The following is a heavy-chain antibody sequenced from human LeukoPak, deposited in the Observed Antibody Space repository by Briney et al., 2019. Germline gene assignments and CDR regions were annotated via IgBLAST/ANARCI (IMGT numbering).Heavy chain of an antibody. Sequence: GGSLRLSCAASGLTFSSHWMHWVRQAPGKGLVWVSRINSDGSSTNYADSVKGRFTISRDNAKNTLYLQMNSLRAEDTAVYYCARDWDGYGAPGDYWGQGTLVTVSS. CDR3: ARDWDGYGAPGDY. CDR2: INSDGSST. V-gene: IGHV3-74*01. CDR1: GLTFSSHW. D-gene: IGHD5-24*01. J-gene: IGHJ4*02.